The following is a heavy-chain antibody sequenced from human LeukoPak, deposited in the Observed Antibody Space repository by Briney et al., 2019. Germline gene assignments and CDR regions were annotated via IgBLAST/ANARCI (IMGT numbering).Heavy chain of an antibody. CDR2: ISGSRGDT. J-gene: IGHJ1*01. V-gene: IGHV3-23*01. CDR3: AKGWGDYVWGSCHL. D-gene: IGHD3-16*01. Sequence: GGSLRLSCAAPGFTFNSFGMHWVRQAPGKGLEWVSSISGSRGDTDYADSVKGRFTISRDNLKNTLYLQMNSLRAEDTAVYYCAKGWGDYVWGSCHLWGQGTLVTVSS. CDR1: GFTFNSFG.